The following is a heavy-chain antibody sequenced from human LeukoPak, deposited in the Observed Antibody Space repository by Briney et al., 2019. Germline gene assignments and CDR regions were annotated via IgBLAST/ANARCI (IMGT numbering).Heavy chain of an antibody. V-gene: IGHV1-46*01. D-gene: IGHD3-22*01. CDR2: INPSGGTT. J-gene: IGHJ4*02. Sequence: ASVKLSGKTSGYTSTTYYIHWVRQAPGQGLEWLGIINPSGGTTTYAQKFQGRVTMTRDTSTSTVYMELNTLRSEDTAVYYCARGSNYYYDVTADYPRYWGQGTLVTVSS. CDR1: GYTSTTYY. CDR3: ARGSNYYYDVTADYPRY.